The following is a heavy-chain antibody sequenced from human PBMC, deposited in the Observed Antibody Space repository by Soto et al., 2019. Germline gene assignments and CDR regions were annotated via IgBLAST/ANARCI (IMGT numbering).Heavy chain of an antibody. D-gene: IGHD3-16*01. Sequence: SETLSLTCTLSGGSVRAPDWWNWVRQSPDKGLEWIAEVHISGHSNYNPSLRSRVSVSIDSSKNQFYLNLNSVTAADTAIYYCARERQSCAANNGYFDTWGQGTQVTVSS. CDR2: VHISGHS. J-gene: IGHJ5*01. CDR1: GGSVRAPDW. V-gene: IGHV4-4*02. CDR3: ARERQSCAANNGYFDT.